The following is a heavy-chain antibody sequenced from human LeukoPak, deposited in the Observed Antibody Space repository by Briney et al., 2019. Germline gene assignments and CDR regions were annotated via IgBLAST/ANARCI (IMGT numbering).Heavy chain of an antibody. CDR3: AKDYYDSSGYYYPDAFDI. D-gene: IGHD3-22*01. CDR2: ISYDGSNI. CDR1: GFTFSSYA. Sequence: GGSLRLSCAASGFTFSSYAMHWVRQVPGKGLEWVAVISYDGSNIYFVDSVKGRFTISRDNSKNMFYLQMNSLRAEDTAVYYCAKDYYDSSGYYYPDAFDIWGQGTMVTVSS. J-gene: IGHJ3*02. V-gene: IGHV3-30*04.